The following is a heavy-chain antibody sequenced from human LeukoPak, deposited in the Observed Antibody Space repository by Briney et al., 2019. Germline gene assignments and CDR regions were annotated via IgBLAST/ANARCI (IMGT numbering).Heavy chain of an antibody. V-gene: IGHV4-4*09. Sequence: SETLSLTCTVSGGSISRYYWSWIRQPPGKGLEWIGYIYTSGSTNYNPSLKSRVTISVDTSKNQFSLKLSSVTAADTAVYYCARQTVLLGSLSGGDYFDYWGQGTLVTVSS. CDR2: IYTSGST. CDR3: ARQTVLLGSLSGGDYFDY. D-gene: IGHD6-6*01. J-gene: IGHJ4*02. CDR1: GGSISRYY.